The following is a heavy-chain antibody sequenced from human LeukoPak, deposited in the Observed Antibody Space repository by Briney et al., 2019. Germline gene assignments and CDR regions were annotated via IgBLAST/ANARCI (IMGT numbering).Heavy chain of an antibody. CDR1: GYTFTGYY. Sequence: GASVKVSCKASGYTFTGYYMHWVRQAPGQGLEWMGWINPNSGGTNYAQKFQGRVTMTRDTSISTAYVELSRLRSDDTAVYYCARDQHYYGSGSYYIDPWGQGTLVTVSS. D-gene: IGHD3-10*01. CDR2: INPNSGGT. V-gene: IGHV1-2*02. J-gene: IGHJ5*02. CDR3: ARDQHYYGSGSYYIDP.